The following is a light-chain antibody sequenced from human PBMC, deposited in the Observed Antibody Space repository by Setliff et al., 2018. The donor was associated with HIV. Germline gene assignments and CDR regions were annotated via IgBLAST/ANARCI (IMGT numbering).Light chain of an antibody. CDR3: CSYVGSNTLV. Sequence: QSVLTQPPSVSGAPGQRVTISCTGSSSNIGAGYDVHWYQQLPGTAPKLLIYGNKFRPSGVPDRFSGSKSGTSASLAITGLQAEDEADYYCCSYVGSNTLVFGGGTKVTVL. J-gene: IGLJ2*01. V-gene: IGLV1-40*01. CDR1: SSNIGAGYD. CDR2: GNK.